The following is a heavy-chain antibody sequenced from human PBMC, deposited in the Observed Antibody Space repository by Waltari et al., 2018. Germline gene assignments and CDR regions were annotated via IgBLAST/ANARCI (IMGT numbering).Heavy chain of an antibody. CDR1: GLSFSNYW. D-gene: IGHD6-13*01. J-gene: IGHJ4*02. V-gene: IGHV3-7*01. CDR2: IKQDGSEK. CDR3: TRGGRDSSWYWRD. Sequence: EVQLVESGGGLAQPGGSLRLSCAASGLSFSNYWMTWVRQASGEGPEWVANIKQDGSEKYYMDSVKGRFTISRDNAKNSLYLQMNNLRVEETAVYYCTRGGRDSSWYWRDWGQGTLVTVSS.